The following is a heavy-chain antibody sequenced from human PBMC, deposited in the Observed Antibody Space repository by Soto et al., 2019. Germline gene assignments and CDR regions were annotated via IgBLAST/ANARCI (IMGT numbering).Heavy chain of an antibody. CDR2: ISAAGDP. Sequence: EVQLVESGGGLVQPGGSLRLSCEASGFTFRNYDMHWVRQGTGKGLEWVSGISAAGDPDYADSVAGRFTISRENAQNSFFLQMNSLRVGDTAVYYCARTDRDFYGLDVWGQGTMVIVYS. V-gene: IGHV3-13*05. J-gene: IGHJ6*02. CDR1: GFTFRNYD. CDR3: ARTDRDFYGLDV.